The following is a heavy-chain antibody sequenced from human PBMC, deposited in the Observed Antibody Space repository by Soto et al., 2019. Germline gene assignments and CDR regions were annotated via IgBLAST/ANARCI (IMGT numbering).Heavy chain of an antibody. CDR1: GFTFSSYA. J-gene: IGHJ5*02. D-gene: IGHD2-8*01. V-gene: IGHV3-30-3*01. CDR2: ISYDGSNK. Sequence: GGSLRLSCAASGFTFSSYAMHWVRQAPGKGLEWVAVISYDGSNKYYADSVKGRFTISRDNSKNTLYLQMNSLRAEDTAVYYCARGNGEDNWFDPWGQGTLVTVSS. CDR3: ARGNGEDNWFDP.